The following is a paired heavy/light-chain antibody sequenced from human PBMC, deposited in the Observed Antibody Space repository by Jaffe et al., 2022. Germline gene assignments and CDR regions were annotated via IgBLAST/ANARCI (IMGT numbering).Heavy chain of an antibody. Sequence: QVQLQESGPGLVKPSETLSLTCTVSGGSISSYYWSWIRQPPGNGLEWIGYINYSGSTNYNPSLKSRVTISVDTSKNHVSLKLSSVTAADTAVYFCARHTYDILTGYPDFWGQGTLVTVSS. J-gene: IGHJ4*02. CDR1: GGSISSYY. CDR2: INYSGST. V-gene: IGHV4-59*01. D-gene: IGHD3-9*01. CDR3: ARHTYDILTGYPDF.
Light chain of an antibody. V-gene: IGKV3-11*01. Sequence: EIVLTQSPATLSLSPGERATLSCRASQSVRSYLAWYQQKPGQAPRLLIYDASDRATGIPARFSGSGSGTDFTLTISSLEPEDFAVYYCHQRSNWLTFGGGTKVEIK. CDR2: DAS. CDR3: HQRSNWLT. J-gene: IGKJ4*01. CDR1: QSVRSY.